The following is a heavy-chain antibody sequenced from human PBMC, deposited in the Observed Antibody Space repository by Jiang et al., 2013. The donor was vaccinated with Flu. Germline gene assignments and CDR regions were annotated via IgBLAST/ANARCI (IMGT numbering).Heavy chain of an antibody. CDR2: SVIEGLP. V-gene: IGHV4-39*01. D-gene: IGHD3-22*01. Sequence: RSHCWDWIRQPQEGAGVDCVSVIEGLPTXNPSLQSRVTMSVDTSKSRFSLKLSSVTAADTAVYYCARRLHDGSGYHYFDNVGPGNPGHRLL. J-gene: IGHJ4*02. CDR3: ARRLHDGSGYHYFDN. CDR1: RSHC.